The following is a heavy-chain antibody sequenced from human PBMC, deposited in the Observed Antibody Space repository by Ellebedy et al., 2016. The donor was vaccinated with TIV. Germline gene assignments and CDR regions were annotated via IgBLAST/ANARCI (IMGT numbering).Heavy chain of an antibody. V-gene: IGHV4-61*01. J-gene: IGHJ5*02. D-gene: IGHD3-10*01. Sequence: MPGGSLRLSCSVSGGSVSSGRSYWSWVRQPPGQGLEWIGYITWRGSTNYNPSLKSRITISMDTSKNQIALMVRSVTAADTAIYYCAREEGFGGAWFDPWGQGTLVTASS. CDR2: ITWRGST. CDR3: AREEGFGGAWFDP. CDR1: GGSVSSGRSY.